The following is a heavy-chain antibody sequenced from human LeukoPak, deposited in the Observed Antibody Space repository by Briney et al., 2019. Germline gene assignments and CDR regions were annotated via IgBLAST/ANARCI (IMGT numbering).Heavy chain of an antibody. Sequence: ASVKVSCKASGYTFTGYYMHWVRQAPGQGLEWMGWINPNSGGTNYAQKFQGRATMTRDTSISTAYMELSSLRSEDTAVYYCAAEAAYYYDSRDAFDVWGQGTMVTVSS. CDR2: INPNSGGT. CDR1: GYTFTGYY. D-gene: IGHD3-22*01. CDR3: AAEAAYYYDSRDAFDV. J-gene: IGHJ3*01. V-gene: IGHV1-2*02.